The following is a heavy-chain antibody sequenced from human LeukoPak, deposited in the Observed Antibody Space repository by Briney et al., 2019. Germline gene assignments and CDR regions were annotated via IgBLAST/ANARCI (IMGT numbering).Heavy chain of an antibody. CDR3: AKESANWGYNWFDP. D-gene: IGHD7-27*01. J-gene: IGHJ5*02. Sequence: PGGSLRLSYAASGFTFSSYAMSWVRQAPGKGLEWVSAISAGGGSTYYGDSVKGRFTISRDNSKNTLYLQMNSLRAEDTAIYYCAKESANWGYNWFDPWGQGTLVTVSS. V-gene: IGHV3-23*01. CDR1: GFTFSSYA. CDR2: ISAGGGST.